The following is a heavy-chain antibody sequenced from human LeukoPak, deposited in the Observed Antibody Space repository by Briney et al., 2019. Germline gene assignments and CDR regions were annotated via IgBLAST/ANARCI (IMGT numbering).Heavy chain of an antibody. J-gene: IGHJ3*02. V-gene: IGHV3-33*01. CDR1: GFTFSSYG. CDR3: ARVTVEIRFTHALDI. Sequence: GRSLRLSCAASGFTFSSYGMHWVRQAPGKGLEWVSVIWYDGSNRYYADSVKGRFTISRDNSKNTLYLQMNSLRAEDTAVYYCARVTVEIRFTHALDIWGQGTMVTVSS. CDR2: IWYDGSNR. D-gene: IGHD4-17*01.